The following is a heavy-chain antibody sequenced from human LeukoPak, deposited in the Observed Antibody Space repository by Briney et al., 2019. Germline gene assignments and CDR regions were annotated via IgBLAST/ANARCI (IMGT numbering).Heavy chain of an antibody. Sequence: PGGSLRLSCAASGFTVSSNYMSWVRQAPGKGLEWVSVIYSGGSTYYADSVKGRFTISRHNSKNTLYLQMNSLRAEDTAVYYCAKDDYYDSSTPVDYWGQGTLVTVSS. D-gene: IGHD3-22*01. CDR1: GFTVSSNY. CDR2: IYSGGST. V-gene: IGHV3-53*04. J-gene: IGHJ4*02. CDR3: AKDDYYDSSTPVDY.